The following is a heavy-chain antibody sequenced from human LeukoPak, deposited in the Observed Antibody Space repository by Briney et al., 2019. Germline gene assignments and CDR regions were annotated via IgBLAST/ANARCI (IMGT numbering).Heavy chain of an antibody. J-gene: IGHJ3*02. CDR2: IYYSGST. CDR1: GGSISSYY. Sequence: SETQSLTCTVSGGSISSYYWSWIRQPPGKGLEWIGYIYYSGSTNYNPSLKSRVTISVDTSKNQFSLKLSSVTAADTAVYYCARVEQVCGGDCNDAFDIWGQGTMVTVSS. D-gene: IGHD2-21*02. CDR3: ARVEQVCGGDCNDAFDI. V-gene: IGHV4-59*01.